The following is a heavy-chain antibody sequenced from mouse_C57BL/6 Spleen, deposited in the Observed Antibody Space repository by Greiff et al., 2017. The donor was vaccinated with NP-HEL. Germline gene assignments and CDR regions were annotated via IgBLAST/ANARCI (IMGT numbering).Heavy chain of an antibody. Sequence: VQLQQPGAELVKPGASVKLSCKASGYTFTSYWMHWVKQRPGQGLEWIGMIHPNSGSTNYNEKFKSKATLTVDKSSSTAYMQLSSLTSEDSAVYYCARDSYDYDVWFAYWGQGTLVTVSA. V-gene: IGHV1-64*01. D-gene: IGHD2-4*01. J-gene: IGHJ3*01. CDR3: ARDSYDYDVWFAY. CDR2: IHPNSGST. CDR1: GYTFTSYW.